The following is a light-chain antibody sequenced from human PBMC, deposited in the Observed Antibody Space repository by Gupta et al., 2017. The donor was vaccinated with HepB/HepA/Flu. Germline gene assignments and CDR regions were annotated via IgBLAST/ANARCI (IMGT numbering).Light chain of an antibody. J-gene: IGKJ2*01. Sequence: EIVLTQSPATLSLSPGERATLSCRASQSVSRLLIYDASNRATGIPARFSGSGSGTDFTLTISSLEPEDFAVYYCQQRSNWPPMYTFGQGTKLESK. CDR1: QSVS. CDR3: QQRSNWPPMYT. CDR2: DAS. V-gene: IGKV3-11*01.